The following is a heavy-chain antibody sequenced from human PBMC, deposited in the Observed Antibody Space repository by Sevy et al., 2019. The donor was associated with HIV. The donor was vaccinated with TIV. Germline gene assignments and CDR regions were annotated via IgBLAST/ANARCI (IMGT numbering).Heavy chain of an antibody. D-gene: IGHD3-16*01. J-gene: IGHJ6*02. CDR2: ISSSSNFV. V-gene: IGHV3-21*06. CDR1: GFPFSSYD. Sequence: GGSLRLSCTASGFPFSSYDMNWVRQAPGQGLEWISSISSSSNFVYQADSVKGRFTISRDNAKNSLFLQMNSLTVEDTAVYYCARDRRVPRTRGSYQYGMDVWGQGTTVTVSS. CDR3: ARDRRVPRTRGSYQYGMDV.